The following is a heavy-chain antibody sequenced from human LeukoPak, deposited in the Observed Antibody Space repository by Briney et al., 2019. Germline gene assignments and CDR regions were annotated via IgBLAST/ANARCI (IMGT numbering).Heavy chain of an antibody. Sequence: GGSLRLSCAASGFTFSGSAMHWVRQASRKGLEWVGRIRSKANSYATAYAASVKGRFTISRDDSKNTAYLQMNSLKTEDTAVYYCTRLSYCSSTSCSNFDYWGQGTLVTVSS. CDR3: TRLSYCSSTSCSNFDY. CDR2: IRSKANSYAT. V-gene: IGHV3-73*01. J-gene: IGHJ4*02. D-gene: IGHD2-2*01. CDR1: GFTFSGSA.